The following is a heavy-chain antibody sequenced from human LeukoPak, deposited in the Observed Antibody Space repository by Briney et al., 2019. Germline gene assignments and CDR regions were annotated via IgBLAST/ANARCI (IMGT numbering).Heavy chain of an antibody. J-gene: IGHJ6*03. D-gene: IGHD2-8*01. V-gene: IGHV3-30*04. Sequence: AGGSLRLSCAASGFTFSSYVMHWVRQAPGKGLEWVAIISYDGSNEYYADSVKGRFTISRDNSKNTLYLQMNSLRAEDTAVYYCASARGGYCTNGVCYTPYYYYMDVWGKGTTVTVSS. CDR3: ASARGGYCTNGVCYTPYYYYMDV. CDR2: ISYDGSNE. CDR1: GFTFSSYV.